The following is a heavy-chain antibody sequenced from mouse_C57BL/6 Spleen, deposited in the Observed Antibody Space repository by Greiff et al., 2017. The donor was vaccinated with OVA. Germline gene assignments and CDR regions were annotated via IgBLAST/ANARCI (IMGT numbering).Heavy chain of an antibody. Sequence: EVKLVESGGGLVKPGGSLKLSCAASGFTFSDYGMHWVRQAPEKGLEWVAYISSGSSTISYADTVKGRFTISRDNAKNTLFLQMTSLRSEDTDMDFCASSYDGYYVAWFAYWGQGTLVTVSA. CDR3: ASSYDGYYVAWFAY. J-gene: IGHJ3*01. V-gene: IGHV5-17*01. D-gene: IGHD2-3*01. CDR2: ISSGSSTI. CDR1: GFTFSDYG.